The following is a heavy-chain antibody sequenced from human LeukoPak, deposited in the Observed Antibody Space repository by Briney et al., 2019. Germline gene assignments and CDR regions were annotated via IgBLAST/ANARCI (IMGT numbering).Heavy chain of an antibody. CDR1: GFSFSSFA. CDR3: ARGQEFDDGVFDS. D-gene: IGHD1-1*01. V-gene: IGHV3-23*01. CDR2: IRSNGATA. J-gene: IGHJ4*02. Sequence: PGGSLRLSCAASGFSFSSFAMTWVRQAPGKGLEWGSTIRSNGATAYNADSVKGRFTISRDDSKNTVYLQMNSLRVEDTAIYYCARGQEFDDGVFDSWGQGTLVTVSS.